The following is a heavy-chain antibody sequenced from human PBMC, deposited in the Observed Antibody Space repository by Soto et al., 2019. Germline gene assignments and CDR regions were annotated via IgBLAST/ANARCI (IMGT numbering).Heavy chain of an antibody. V-gene: IGHV1-69*13. D-gene: IGHD6-19*01. Sequence: GASVKVSCKTXGGTFSTYAIYWVRQAPGQGLEWMGAIIPLFGTADYAQKFQGRVTITADESTSTASMELSTLRSEDTAVYYCARPKGSYSSGYYYFDYWGQGTLVTVSS. CDR3: ARPKGSYSSGYYYFDY. CDR1: GGTFSTYA. CDR2: IIPLFGTA. J-gene: IGHJ4*02.